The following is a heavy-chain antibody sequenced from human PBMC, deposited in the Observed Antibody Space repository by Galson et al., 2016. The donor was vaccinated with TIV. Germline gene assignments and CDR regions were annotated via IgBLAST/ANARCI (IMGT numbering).Heavy chain of an antibody. CDR2: MSGSSTFT. V-gene: IGHV3-11*05. D-gene: IGHD4-17*01. Sequence: SLRLSCAASGFRFSDYYMIWIRQTPGRGLEWVALMSGSSTFTKYSDSVKGRFTISRDSPTNSVLLHMNTLKVGDTAIYYCARDYGLGVLDLWGLGTLVTVSS. CDR1: GFRFSDYY. J-gene: IGHJ4*02. CDR3: ARDYGLGVLDL.